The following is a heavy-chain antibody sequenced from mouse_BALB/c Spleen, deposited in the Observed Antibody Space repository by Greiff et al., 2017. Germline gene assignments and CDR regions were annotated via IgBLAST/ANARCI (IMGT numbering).Heavy chain of an antibody. Sequence: VQLPQSGAELVRPGTSVKVSCTASGYAFTNYLIEWVKQRPGQGLEWIGVINPGSGGTNYNEKFKGKATLTADKSSSTAYMQLSSLTSDDSAVYFCARRGAYGYDYYAMDYWGQGTSVTVSS. D-gene: IGHD2-2*01. V-gene: IGHV1-54*03. CDR3: ARRGAYGYDYYAMDY. CDR2: INPGSGGT. CDR1: GYAFTNYL. J-gene: IGHJ4*01.